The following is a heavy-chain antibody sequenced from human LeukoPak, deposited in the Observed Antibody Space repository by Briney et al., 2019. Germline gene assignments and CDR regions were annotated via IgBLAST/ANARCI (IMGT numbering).Heavy chain of an antibody. CDR1: GGSISSSSYY. CDR3: ARFYWGYYYMDV. Sequence: PSETLSLTCTVSGGSISSSSYYWGWIRQPPGKGLEWIGSIYYSGSTYYNPSLKSRVTISVDTSKNQFSLKLSSVTAADTAVYYCARFYWGYYYMDVWGKGTTVTVSS. CDR2: IYYSGST. J-gene: IGHJ6*03. V-gene: IGHV4-39*07. D-gene: IGHD3-16*01.